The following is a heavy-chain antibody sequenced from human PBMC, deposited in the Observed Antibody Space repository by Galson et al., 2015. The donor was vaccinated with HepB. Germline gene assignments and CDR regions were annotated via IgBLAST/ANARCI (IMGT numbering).Heavy chain of an antibody. D-gene: IGHD3-22*01. Sequence: SVKVSCKASGYTFTSLAIHWVRQAPGQRLEWMGWVNGGNGNTKYSQIFQGRLTITRDTSASTVYMELSSLRSEDTAVYFCARHKYYFDYVGYFSSFDFWGQGTLITVSS. CDR2: VNGGNGNT. V-gene: IGHV1-3*01. J-gene: IGHJ4*02. CDR1: GYTFTSLA. CDR3: ARHKYYFDYVGYFSSFDF.